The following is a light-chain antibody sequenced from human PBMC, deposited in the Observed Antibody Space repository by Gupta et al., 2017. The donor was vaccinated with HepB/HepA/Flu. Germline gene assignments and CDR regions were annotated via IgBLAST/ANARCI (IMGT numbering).Light chain of an antibody. CDR2: DAS. CDR3: QQRSNWTCS. Sequence: EIVLTQSPATLSLSPGERATLSCRASQSVSSYLAWYQQKPGQAPRLLIYDASNRATGIPARFSASGSGTDLTLTISSLEPEDFAVYYCQQRSNWTCSFGQGTKMEIK. V-gene: IGKV3-11*01. CDR1: QSVSSY. J-gene: IGKJ2*04.